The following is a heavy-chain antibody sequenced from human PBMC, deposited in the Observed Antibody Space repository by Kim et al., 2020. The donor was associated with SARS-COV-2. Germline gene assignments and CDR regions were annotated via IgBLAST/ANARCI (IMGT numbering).Heavy chain of an antibody. CDR1: GGSFSGYY. V-gene: IGHV4-34*01. CDR2: INHSGST. Sequence: SETLSLTCAVYGGSFSGYYWSWIRQPPGKGLEWIGEINHSGSTNYNPSLKSRVTISVDTSKNQFSLKLSSVTAADTAVYYCARAQRWLLSTDAFDIWGQGTMVTVSS. D-gene: IGHD3-3*01. CDR3: ARAQRWLLSTDAFDI. J-gene: IGHJ3*02.